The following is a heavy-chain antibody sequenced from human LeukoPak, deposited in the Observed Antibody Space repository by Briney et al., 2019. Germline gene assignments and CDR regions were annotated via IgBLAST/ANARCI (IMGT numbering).Heavy chain of an antibody. J-gene: IGHJ4*02. CDR1: GGSISSGDYY. V-gene: IGHV4-30-4*01. CDR2: IYYSGST. CDR3: ASFYQAYYFDY. Sequence: SGTLSLTCTVSGGSISSGDYYWSWIRQPPGKGLEWIGYIYYSGSTYYSPSLKSRVTISVDTSKNQFSLKLSSVTAADTAVYYCASFYQAYYFDYWGQGTLVTVSS. D-gene: IGHD2-21*01.